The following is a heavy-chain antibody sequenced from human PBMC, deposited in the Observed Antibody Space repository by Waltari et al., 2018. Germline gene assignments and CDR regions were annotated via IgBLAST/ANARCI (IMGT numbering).Heavy chain of an antibody. CDR3: AKDRPLGRYFDFLSPTLDC. J-gene: IGHJ4*02. CDR1: GFSFDDSA. V-gene: IGHV3-9*01. Sequence: EVQLVESGGGLVQPGRSLRLSCAASGFSFDDSAMYWVRQAPGKVLEWGSGISWRGANIDYADSVKGRFTISRDNAKNSLYLQMNSLRSEDTAVYYCAKDRPLGRYFDFLSPTLDCWGQGTLVTVSS. D-gene: IGHD3-9*01. CDR2: ISWRGANI.